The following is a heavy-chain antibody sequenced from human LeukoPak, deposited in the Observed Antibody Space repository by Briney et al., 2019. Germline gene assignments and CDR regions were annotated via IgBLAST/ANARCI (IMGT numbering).Heavy chain of an antibody. CDR2: IYYSGST. J-gene: IGHJ4*02. CDR1: GGSISGSSYY. V-gene: IGHV4-39*07. D-gene: IGHD4-17*01. Sequence: KASETLSLTCTVSGGSISGSSYYWGWIRQPPGKGLEWIGSIYYSGSTYYNPSLKSRVTISVDTSKNQFSLKLSSVTAADTAVYYCARVRTVTTWYFDYWGQGTLVTVSS. CDR3: ARVRTVTTWYFDY.